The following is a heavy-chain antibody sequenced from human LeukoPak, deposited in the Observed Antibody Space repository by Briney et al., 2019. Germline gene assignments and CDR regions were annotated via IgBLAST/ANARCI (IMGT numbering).Heavy chain of an antibody. CDR1: GFTFSSYW. D-gene: IGHD1-1*01. CDR2: INRDGSQK. CDR3: ARDEYKWGRTSSGMNV. V-gene: IGHV3-7*01. J-gene: IGHJ6*02. Sequence: GGSLRLSCAGSGFTFSSYWMTWVRQAPGKGLEWVANINRDGSQKYYVDSVKGRFTISRDNAQNSPYLHMNGLRAEDTPVYSCARDEYKWGRTSSGMNVWAQGTRATAPS.